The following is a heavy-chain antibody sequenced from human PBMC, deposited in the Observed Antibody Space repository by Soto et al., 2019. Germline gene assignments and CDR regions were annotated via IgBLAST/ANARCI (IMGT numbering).Heavy chain of an antibody. J-gene: IGHJ6*03. CDR1: GFTFSSYA. CDR3: AKEQPVYFDHTFSMDV. Sequence: GWSLRLSCAASGFTFSSYAMSWVRQAPGKGLEWVSAISGSGGSTYYADSVKGRFTISRDNSKNTLYLQMNSLRAEDTAVYYCAKEQPVYFDHTFSMDVWGKGTTVTVSS. CDR2: ISGSGGST. D-gene: IGHD3-9*01. V-gene: IGHV3-23*01.